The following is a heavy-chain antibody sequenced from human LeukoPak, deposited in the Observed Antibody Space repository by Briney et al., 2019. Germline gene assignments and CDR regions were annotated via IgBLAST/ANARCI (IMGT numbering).Heavy chain of an antibody. CDR1: GGSISSHY. V-gene: IGHV4-59*11. CDR2: ISYSGST. CDR3: VRSDYGDFADY. Sequence: SETLSLTCTVSGGSISSHYWTWIRQPPGKGLEWIGYISYSGSTNYNPSLKSRVTISVDTSRTQFSLNLSSVTAADTAVYYCVRSDYGDFADYWGRGTLVTVSS. J-gene: IGHJ4*02. D-gene: IGHD4-17*01.